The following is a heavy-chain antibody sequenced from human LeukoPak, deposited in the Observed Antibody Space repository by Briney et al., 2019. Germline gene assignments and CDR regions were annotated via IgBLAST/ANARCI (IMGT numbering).Heavy chain of an antibody. V-gene: IGHV3-30*18. J-gene: IGHJ6*02. Sequence: PGRSLRLSCAASGFTFSSSFMHWVRQAPGKGLEWVAVISYDGNNKYYADSVKGRFTISRDNSKNKLYVQMNSLRGEDTAVYSCAKGFCSPTSCPPMDVWGQGTTVTVSS. CDR3: AKGFCSPTSCPPMDV. CDR2: ISYDGNNK. D-gene: IGHD2-2*01. CDR1: GFTFSSSF.